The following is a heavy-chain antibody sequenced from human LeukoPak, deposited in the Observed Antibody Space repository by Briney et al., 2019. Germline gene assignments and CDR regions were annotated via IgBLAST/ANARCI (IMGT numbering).Heavy chain of an antibody. D-gene: IGHD3-10*01. CDR2: ISGGGGST. J-gene: IGHJ4*02. Sequence: GGSLRLSCATSGFTFSSYAMSWARQAPGKGLEWVSAISGGGGSTYYADSVKGRFTISRDNSKNTLYLQMDSLRAEDTAVYYCAKREFDSSDFDYWGQGTLVTVSS. V-gene: IGHV3-23*01. CDR3: AKREFDSSDFDY. CDR1: GFTFSSYA.